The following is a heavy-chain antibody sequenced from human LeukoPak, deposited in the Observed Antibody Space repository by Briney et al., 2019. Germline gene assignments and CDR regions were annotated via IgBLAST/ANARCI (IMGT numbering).Heavy chain of an antibody. CDR3: AKESPTDYGGNS. J-gene: IGHJ4*02. V-gene: IGHV3-30*02. CDR1: GFTFSSYG. CDR2: IRYDGSNE. D-gene: IGHD4-23*01. Sequence: GGSLRLSCAASGFTFSSYGMHWVRQAPGKGLEWVSFIRYDGSNEYYADSVRGRFTISRDNSKNTLYLQMNSLRAEDTAVYYCAKESPTDYGGNSWGQGTLVTVSS.